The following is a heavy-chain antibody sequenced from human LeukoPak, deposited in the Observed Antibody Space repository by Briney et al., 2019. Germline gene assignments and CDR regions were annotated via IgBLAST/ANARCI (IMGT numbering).Heavy chain of an antibody. CDR3: AINRKFDY. CDR2: IYYSGST. Sequence: SETLSLTCTVSGDSITNRNYHWGWIRQPPGKGLEWIGTIYYSGSTNYNPSLKSRVTISVDTSKNQFSLKLSSVTAADTAVYYCAINRKFDYWGQGTLVTVSS. CDR1: GDSITNRNYH. D-gene: IGHD1-14*01. J-gene: IGHJ4*02. V-gene: IGHV4-39*07.